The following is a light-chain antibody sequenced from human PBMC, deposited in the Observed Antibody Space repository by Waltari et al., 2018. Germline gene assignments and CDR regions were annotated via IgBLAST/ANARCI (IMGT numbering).Light chain of an antibody. J-gene: IGLJ3*02. CDR1: SWYSSNV. CDR3: QTGGHGTWV. Sequence: LVLTQSPSASASLGASVRLTCTLSSWYSSNVIAWVQQQPGKGRLYLLEGNSDGSHRKGDDIPDLCSASQSGTECQLPISSLQSEDEADSFCQTGGHGTWVFGGGTQLTVL. V-gene: IGLV4-69*01. CDR2: GNSDGSH.